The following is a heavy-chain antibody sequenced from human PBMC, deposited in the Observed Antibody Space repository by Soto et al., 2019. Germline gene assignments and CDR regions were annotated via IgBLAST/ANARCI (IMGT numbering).Heavy chain of an antibody. Sequence: QVQLVQSGAEVKKPGSSVKVSCKASGGSFRREAINWVRQAPGQGPEWMGNILPFFGTADYAQKFQGRVTXXADVSTTTVYMELSSLRFEDTAVYSCARGHEVGGNSDAFDVWGQGTMVIVSS. CDR1: GGSFRREA. V-gene: IGHV1-69*15. J-gene: IGHJ3*01. CDR2: ILPFFGTA. D-gene: IGHD2-15*01. CDR3: ARGHEVGGNSDAFDV.